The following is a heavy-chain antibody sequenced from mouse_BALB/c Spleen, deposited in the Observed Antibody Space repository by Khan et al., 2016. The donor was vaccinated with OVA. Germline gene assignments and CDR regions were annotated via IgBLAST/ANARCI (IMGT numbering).Heavy chain of an antibody. Sequence: QVQLKQSGPGLVAPSLSLSITCTVSGFSLSNYGIHWVRQPPGKGLEWLGVIWTGGITNYNSALMSRLIISKDNSKSQVFLKMNRLQTDDTAIYSCARSYDYDVGGFAYWGQGTLVTVSA. CDR1: GFSLSNYG. CDR2: IWTGGIT. J-gene: IGHJ3*01. D-gene: IGHD2-4*01. V-gene: IGHV2-9*02. CDR3: ARSYDYDVGGFAY.